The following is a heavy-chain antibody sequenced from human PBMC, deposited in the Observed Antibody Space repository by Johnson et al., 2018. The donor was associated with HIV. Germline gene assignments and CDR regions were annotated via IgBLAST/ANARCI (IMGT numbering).Heavy chain of an antibody. D-gene: IGHD3-22*01. J-gene: IGHJ3*02. Sequence: VQLVESGGGLVQPGGSLRLSCAASGFTVSSNYMSWVRQAPGKGLEWVSVIYSGGSTYYADSVKGRFTISRDNSKNTLYLQMNSLRAEDTAVYYCARGGANDYDSSGYYGAFDIWGQGTMVTVSS. CDR3: ARGGANDYDSSGYYGAFDI. CDR1: GFTVSSNY. V-gene: IGHV3-66*01. CDR2: IYSGGST.